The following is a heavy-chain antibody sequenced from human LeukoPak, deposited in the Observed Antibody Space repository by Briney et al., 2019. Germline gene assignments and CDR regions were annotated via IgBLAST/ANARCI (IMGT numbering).Heavy chain of an antibody. D-gene: IGHD3-3*01. CDR1: GYTFTGYY. V-gene: IGHV1-2*02. Sequence: ASVKVSCKASGYTFTGYYVHWVRQAPGQGLEWMGWINPNSGGTNYAQKFQGRVTMTRDTSISTAYMELSRLRSDDTAVYYCARGGTIFGVVIALSRGMFDDYYYYMDVWGKGTTVTVSS. CDR2: INPNSGGT. CDR3: ARGGTIFGVVIALSRGMFDDYYYYMDV. J-gene: IGHJ6*03.